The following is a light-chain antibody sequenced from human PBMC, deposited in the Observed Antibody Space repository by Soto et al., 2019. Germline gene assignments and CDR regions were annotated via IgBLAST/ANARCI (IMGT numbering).Light chain of an antibody. CDR1: QSVSSN. V-gene: IGKV3-15*01. Sequence: EIGMRQSPATLSVSPGERATLSCRASQSVSSNLAWYQQKPGQAPRLLIYGASTRATGIPARFSGSGSGTEFTLTISSLQPEDFATYYCLQHNSYPRTFGQGTKVDI. J-gene: IGKJ1*01. CDR3: LQHNSYPRT. CDR2: GAS.